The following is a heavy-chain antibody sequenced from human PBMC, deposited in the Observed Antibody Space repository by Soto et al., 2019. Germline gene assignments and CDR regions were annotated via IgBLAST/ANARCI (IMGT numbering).Heavy chain of an antibody. Sequence: QVPLVQSGAEMKKPGSSVTVSCKVFGGTFISYSLSWVRQAPGQGPEWMGGIIPIFGTPNYAQKFQGRVTITADGSTSTAYMELSSLRSGDTAVYYCAGGVWRGYSEYYYGMDVWGQGTTVTVSS. CDR3: AGGVWRGYSEYYYGMDV. CDR2: IIPIFGTP. D-gene: IGHD3-3*01. CDR1: GGTFISYS. J-gene: IGHJ6*02. V-gene: IGHV1-69*01.